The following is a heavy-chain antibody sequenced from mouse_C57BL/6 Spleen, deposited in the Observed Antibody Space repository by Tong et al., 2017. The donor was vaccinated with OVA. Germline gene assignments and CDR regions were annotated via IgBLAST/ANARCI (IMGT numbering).Heavy chain of an antibody. CDR3: ARSPFYYGSGVYFDY. Sequence: VQLQESGPELVKPGASVKISCKASGYAFSSSWMNWVKQRPGKGLEWIGEIDPSDSYTNYNQKFKGKATFTADTSSNTAYMQLSSLTTEDSAIYYCARSPFYYGSGVYFDYWGQGTTLTVSS. J-gene: IGHJ2*01. V-gene: IGHV1-82*01. D-gene: IGHD1-1*01. CDR2: IDPSDSYT. CDR1: GYAFSSSW.